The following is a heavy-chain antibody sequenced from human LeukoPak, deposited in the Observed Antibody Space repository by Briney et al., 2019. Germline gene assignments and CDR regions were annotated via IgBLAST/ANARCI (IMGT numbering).Heavy chain of an antibody. CDR2: ISAYNGNT. CDR1: GYTFTSYG. Sequence: ASVKVSCKASGYTFTSYGISWVRQAPGQGLEWMGWISAYNGNTNYAQKLQGRVTMTTDTSTSTAYMELRSLRSDDTAVYYCARVLGGLEWLSRPVAPDYWGQGTLVTVSS. J-gene: IGHJ4*02. CDR3: ARVLGGLEWLSRPVAPDY. D-gene: IGHD3-3*01. V-gene: IGHV1-18*01.